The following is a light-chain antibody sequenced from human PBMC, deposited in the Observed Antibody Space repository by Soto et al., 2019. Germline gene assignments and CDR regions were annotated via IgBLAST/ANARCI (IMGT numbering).Light chain of an antibody. V-gene: IGLV4-69*01. J-gene: IGLJ2*01. Sequence: QPVLTQSPSASASLGASVKLTCTLTSGPSTYAIAWHQQQPEKGPRYLMKLNSDGSHTKGDGIPDRFSGSSSGAERYLTISSLQSEDEADYYCQTWGTAVVFGGGTKLTVL. CDR1: SGPSTYA. CDR2: LNSDGSH. CDR3: QTWGTAVV.